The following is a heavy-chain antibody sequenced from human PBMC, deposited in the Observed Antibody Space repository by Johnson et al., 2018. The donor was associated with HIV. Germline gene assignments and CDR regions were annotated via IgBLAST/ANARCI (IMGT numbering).Heavy chain of an antibody. CDR3: AKDPAAAALRAFDI. D-gene: IGHD6-13*01. CDR1: GFTFSSYG. J-gene: IGHJ3*02. Sequence: VQLVESGGGVVQPGGSLRLSCAASGFTFSSYGMHWVRQAPGKGLEWVAFIRYDGANKYYSGSVRGRFTISRDNSRNTLNLQMDSLREDDTAVYYCAKDPAAAALRAFDIWGQGTMVTVSS. V-gene: IGHV3-30*02. CDR2: IRYDGANK.